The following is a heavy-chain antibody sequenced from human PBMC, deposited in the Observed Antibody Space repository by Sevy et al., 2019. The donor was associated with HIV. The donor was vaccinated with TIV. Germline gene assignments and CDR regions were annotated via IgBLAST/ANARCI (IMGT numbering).Heavy chain of an antibody. Sequence: GGSLRLSCAASGFTFSNAWMSWVRQSPGKGLEWVGRVRSKAGGGTTDYATIVKGKFTISRDDSRDFLYLQLNSLETEDTAGYYCTTDHRRDGTVVVPFEYWGQGALVTVSS. CDR3: TTDHRRDGTVVVPFEY. CDR2: VRSKAGGGTT. V-gene: IGHV3-15*01. CDR1: GFTFSNAW. D-gene: IGHD2-15*01. J-gene: IGHJ4*02.